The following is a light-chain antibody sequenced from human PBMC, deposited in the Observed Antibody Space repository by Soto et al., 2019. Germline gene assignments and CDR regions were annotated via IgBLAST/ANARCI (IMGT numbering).Light chain of an antibody. J-gene: IGKJ5*01. CDR1: QSLLNSNGYNG. V-gene: IGKV2-28*01. CDR2: FGS. CDR3: MQGEQAPIT. Sequence: DIEMTQSPLSLRVTPGEPASISCKSSQSLLNSNGYNGLSWYLQKPGQSPRLLIYFGSNRASGVPARLSGSVSGTYFTLQISSVEAEDVGVYYCMQGEQAPITFAQGTRLAIK.